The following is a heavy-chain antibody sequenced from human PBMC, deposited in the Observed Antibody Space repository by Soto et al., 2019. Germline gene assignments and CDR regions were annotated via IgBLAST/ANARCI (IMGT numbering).Heavy chain of an antibody. CDR1: GDSVSSNSAA. V-gene: IGHV6-1*01. J-gene: IGHJ5*02. Sequence: SQTLSLTCAISGDSVSSNSAAWNWLRQSPSRGLEWLGRTYYRSKWYNDYAVSVKSRITINPDTSKNQFSLQLNAVTPEDTAVYYCAREKHDDNFWSGYSNWFDPRGQRTLVTVSS. CDR2: TYYRSKWYN. CDR3: AREKHDDNFWSGYSNWFDP. D-gene: IGHD3-3*01.